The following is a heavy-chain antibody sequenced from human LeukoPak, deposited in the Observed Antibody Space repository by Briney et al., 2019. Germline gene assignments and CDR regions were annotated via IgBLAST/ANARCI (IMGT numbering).Heavy chain of an antibody. D-gene: IGHD1-26*01. J-gene: IGHJ4*02. Sequence: APVTVSFTSSGYTFTSYGISWVRQAPGQGLEWMGWISAYNGNTNYAQKLQGRVTMTTDTSTSTAYMELRSLRSDDTAVYYCARDNRSGREDYWGQGTLVTVSS. CDR2: ISAYNGNT. V-gene: IGHV1-18*01. CDR3: ARDNRSGREDY. CDR1: GYTFTSYG.